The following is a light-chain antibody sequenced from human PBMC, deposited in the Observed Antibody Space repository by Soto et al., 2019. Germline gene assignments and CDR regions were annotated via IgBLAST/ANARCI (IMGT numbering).Light chain of an antibody. CDR2: EVS. V-gene: IGLV2-23*02. CDR1: SSDVGTYNL. CDR3: FSYASSNV. Sequence: QSALTQPASVSGSPGQSITISCTGTSSDVGTYNLVSWYQHHPGKAPKLLIYEVSKRPSGVSNRFSGSKSGNTASLTISGLQAEDEAEYYCFSYASSNVFGTGTKLTVL. J-gene: IGLJ1*01.